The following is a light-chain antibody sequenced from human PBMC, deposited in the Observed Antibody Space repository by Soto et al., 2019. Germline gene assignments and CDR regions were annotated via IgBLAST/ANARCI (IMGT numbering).Light chain of an antibody. CDR1: QSVNSN. V-gene: IGKV3-15*01. Sequence: EIVMTQSPATLSVSPGERATLSCRASQSVNSNLAWYRQKPGQAPRLLISDASTRATGVPARFSGSGSGTEFTLTISSLQSEDFAVYYCQQRKYWPPLTFGGGTKVEIK. J-gene: IGKJ4*01. CDR3: QQRKYWPPLT. CDR2: DAS.